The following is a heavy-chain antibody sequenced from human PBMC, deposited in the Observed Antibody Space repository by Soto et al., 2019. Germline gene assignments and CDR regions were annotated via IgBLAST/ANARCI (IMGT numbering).Heavy chain of an antibody. CDR1: GFTFSSYA. Sequence: PGGSLRLSCAASGFTFSSYAMHWVRQAPGKGLEWVAVISYDGSNKYYADSVKGRFTISRDNSKNTLYLQMNSLRAEDTAVYYCARDRTGITMNPQGYWGQGTLVTVSS. CDR2: ISYDGSNK. V-gene: IGHV3-30-3*01. D-gene: IGHD3-22*01. CDR3: ARDRTGITMNPQGY. J-gene: IGHJ4*02.